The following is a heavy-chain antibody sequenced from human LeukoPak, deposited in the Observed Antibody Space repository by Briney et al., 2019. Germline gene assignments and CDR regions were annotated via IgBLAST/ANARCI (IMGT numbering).Heavy chain of an antibody. CDR1: GGSISSDY. V-gene: IGHV4-59*01. J-gene: IGHJ5*02. D-gene: IGHD6-19*01. CDR3: ARDAGKSLVAVAGSGWYDP. CDR2: IYYSVST. Sequence: SETLSLTCTVSGGSISSDYWSWIRQPPGKGLEWIGYIYYSVSTNYNPSLKSRVTISVDTSKNQFSLKLSSVTAADTAVYYCARDAGKSLVAVAGSGWYDPWGQGTPVTVSS.